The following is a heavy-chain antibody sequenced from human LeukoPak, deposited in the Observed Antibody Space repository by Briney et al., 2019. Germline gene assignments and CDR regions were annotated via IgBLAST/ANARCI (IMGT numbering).Heavy chain of an antibody. CDR1: DYTFTSYG. Sequence: ASVKFSCKASDYTFTSYGISWVRQAPGQGLEWMGWISAYNGNTNYAQKLQGRVTMTTDTSTSTAYMELRSLRSDDTAVYYCARVVPAAYDAFDIWGQGTMVTVSS. D-gene: IGHD2-2*01. CDR2: ISAYNGNT. V-gene: IGHV1-18*04. CDR3: ARVVPAAYDAFDI. J-gene: IGHJ3*02.